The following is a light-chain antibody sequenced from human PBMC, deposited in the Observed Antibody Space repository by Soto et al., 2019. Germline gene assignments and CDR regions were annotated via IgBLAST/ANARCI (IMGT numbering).Light chain of an antibody. CDR1: QDVGRW. V-gene: IGKV1D-12*01. CDR3: QQARSFPVT. Sequence: DIQMTQSPSSLSASVGDTVSITCRSSQDVGRWLSWYQQKPGKAPKILIFATPTLQSGVPSRFSGSGSGTDFTLTITSLQSEDFATYYCQQARSFPVTFGQGTRLEIK. CDR2: ATP. J-gene: IGKJ5*01.